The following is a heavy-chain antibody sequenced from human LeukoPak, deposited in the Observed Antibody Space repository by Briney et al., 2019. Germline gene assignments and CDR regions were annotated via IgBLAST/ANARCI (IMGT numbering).Heavy chain of an antibody. CDR2: ISGSGGST. CDR1: GFTYSNYA. J-gene: IGHJ4*02. Sequence: GGSLRLSCAASGFTYSNYAMNWVRQAPGKGLEWVSAISGSGGSTYYADSVKGRFTISRDNSKNTLYLQMNSLRAEDTAVYYCAKDLVGATTNFDYWGQGTLVTVSS. V-gene: IGHV3-23*01. CDR3: AKDLVGATTNFDY. D-gene: IGHD1-26*01.